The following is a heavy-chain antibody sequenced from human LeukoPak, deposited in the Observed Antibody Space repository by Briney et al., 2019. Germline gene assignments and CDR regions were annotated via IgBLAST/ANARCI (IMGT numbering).Heavy chain of an antibody. CDR1: GFPFSSYT. Sequence: GGSLRLSCAGSGFPFSSYTINWVRQGPGKGMEWASTISHSGATYYADSVKGRFTISRDNSKNTVFLQMDSLRAEDTALYFCARRSHASPAGYSPFFDSWGQGTLVTVSS. CDR2: ISHSGAT. V-gene: IGHV3-23*01. CDR3: ARRSHASPAGYSPFFDS. D-gene: IGHD6-13*01. J-gene: IGHJ4*02.